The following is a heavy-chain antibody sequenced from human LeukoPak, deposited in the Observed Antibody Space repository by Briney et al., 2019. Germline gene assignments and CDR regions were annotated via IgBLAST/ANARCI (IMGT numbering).Heavy chain of an antibody. D-gene: IGHD3/OR15-3a*01. V-gene: IGHV3-7*01. Sequence: GGSLRLSCAASGFTFSSYWMSWVRQAPGKGLEWVANIKQDGSEKYYVDSVKGRFTISRDNAKNSLYLQMNSLRAEDTAVYYCATEIFGLDPTSYFDYWGQGTLVTVSS. CDR1: GFTFSSYW. CDR2: IKQDGSEK. J-gene: IGHJ4*02. CDR3: ATEIFGLDPTSYFDY.